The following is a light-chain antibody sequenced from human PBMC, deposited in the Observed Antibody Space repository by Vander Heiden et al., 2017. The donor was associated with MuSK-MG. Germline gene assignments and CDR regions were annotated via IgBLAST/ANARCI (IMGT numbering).Light chain of an antibody. J-gene: IGKJ3*01. CDR3: QQFNS. V-gene: IGKV1-13*02. CDR1: QGISSA. Sequence: AIQLTQSPSSLSASVGDRVTITCRASQGISSALAWYQQKPGKAPKLLIYDASSLESGVPSRFSGSGSGTDFTLTISSLQPEDFATYDGQQFNSFGHGTKVDIK. CDR2: DAS.